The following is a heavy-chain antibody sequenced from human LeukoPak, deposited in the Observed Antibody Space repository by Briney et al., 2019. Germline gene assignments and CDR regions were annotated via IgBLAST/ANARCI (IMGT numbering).Heavy chain of an antibody. D-gene: IGHD2/OR15-2a*01. CDR2: TSYDGSNK. CDR1: GFTFSSYT. V-gene: IGHV3-30*04. Sequence: PGRSLRLSCVASGFTFSSYTMHWVRQAPGKGLEWVAVTSYDGSNKYFGDSVKGRFTISRDNSKNTLYLQMNSLRAEDTAVYYCARGPTVGGNRNYYYHMDVWGKGTTVTVSS. J-gene: IGHJ6*03. CDR3: ARGPTVGGNRNYYYHMDV.